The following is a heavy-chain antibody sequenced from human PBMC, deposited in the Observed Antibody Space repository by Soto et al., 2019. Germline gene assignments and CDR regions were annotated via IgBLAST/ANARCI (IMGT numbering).Heavy chain of an antibody. CDR1: GYTFTGYY. CDR3: ARGFGWFDP. D-gene: IGHD3-16*01. CDR2: INPNSGGT. J-gene: IGHJ5*02. Sequence: QVQLVQSGAEVKKPGASVKVSCKASGYTFTGYYMHWVRQAPGQGLEWMGWINPNSGGTNDAQKLQGWVTMTRDASISTADMELSRLRSDDTAVYYCARGFGWFDPCGQGTLVSVSS. V-gene: IGHV1-2*04.